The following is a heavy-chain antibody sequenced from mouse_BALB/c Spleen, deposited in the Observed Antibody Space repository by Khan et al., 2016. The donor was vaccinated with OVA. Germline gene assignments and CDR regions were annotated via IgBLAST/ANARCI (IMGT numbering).Heavy chain of an antibody. CDR2: ISYSGST. CDR1: GYSITSDYA. CDR3: ARGSGNMDY. J-gene: IGHJ4*01. Sequence: EVQLQESGPGLVKPSQSLSLTCTVTGYSITSDYAWNWIRQFPGNKLEWMGYISYSGSTSYNPSLKSRISITRDTSKNQFFLQLNSVTTEDTATXYGARGSGNMDYWGQGTSVTVSS. V-gene: IGHV3-2*02. D-gene: IGHD1-3*01.